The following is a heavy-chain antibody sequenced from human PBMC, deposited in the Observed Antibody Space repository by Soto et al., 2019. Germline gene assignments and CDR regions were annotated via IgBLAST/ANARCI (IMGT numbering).Heavy chain of an antibody. CDR3: AHSRGRRLGEFWYFDY. CDR2: IYWDDDK. J-gene: IGHJ4*02. Sequence: QITLKESGPTLVKPTQTLTLTCTFSGFSLSTSGVGVGWIRQPPGKALEWLALIYWDDDKRYSPSLKSRLTITKDTSKNQVVLTMTNMDPVDTATYYGAHSRGRRLGEFWYFDYWGQGTLVTVSS. D-gene: IGHD3-16*01. V-gene: IGHV2-5*02. CDR1: GFSLSTSGVG.